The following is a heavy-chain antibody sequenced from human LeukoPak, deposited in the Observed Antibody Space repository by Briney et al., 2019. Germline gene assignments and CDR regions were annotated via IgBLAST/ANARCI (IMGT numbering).Heavy chain of an antibody. CDR2: IYYTGST. J-gene: IGHJ4*02. V-gene: IGHV4-61*01. CDR3: ASSPFSPGRYTVYLDY. Sequence: PSETLSLTCTVSGGSVSSGSYYWSWIRQPPGKALEWIGYIYYTGSTNYNPSLKSRVTISVDTSKNQFSLKLSSVTAADTAVYYCASSPFSPGRYTVYLDYWGQGTLVAVSS. CDR1: GGSVSSGSYY. D-gene: IGHD5/OR15-5a*01.